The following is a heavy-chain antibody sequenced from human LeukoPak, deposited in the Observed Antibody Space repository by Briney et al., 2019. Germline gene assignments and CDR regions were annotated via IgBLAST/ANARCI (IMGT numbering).Heavy chain of an antibody. CDR1: GFTFSSYA. CDR3: SPGYSSGWYLFDY. J-gene: IGHJ4*02. D-gene: IGHD6-19*01. CDR2: IKSKTDGGTT. V-gene: IGHV3-15*01. Sequence: GGFLRLSCAASGFTFSSYAMSWVRQAPGKGLEWVGRIKSKTDGGTTDYAAPVKGRFTISRDDSKNTLYLQMNSLKTEDTAVYYCSPGYSSGWYLFDYWGQGTLVTVSS.